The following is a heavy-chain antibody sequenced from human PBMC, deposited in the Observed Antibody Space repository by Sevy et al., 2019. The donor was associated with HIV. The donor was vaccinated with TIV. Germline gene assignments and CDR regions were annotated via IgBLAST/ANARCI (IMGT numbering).Heavy chain of an antibody. J-gene: IGHJ4*02. Sequence: GGSLRLSCTASGFTFGDYCMSWVRQAPGKGLEWVAFLKSDVYGGTVDHAASVRGRFVISRDDSKTIAYLQMNDLKTEGTGVYYCTRWKAAQSIFDYWGQRALVTVSS. V-gene: IGHV3-49*04. CDR1: GFTFGDYC. CDR3: TRWKAAQSIFDY. D-gene: IGHD6-13*01. CDR2: LKSDVYGGTV.